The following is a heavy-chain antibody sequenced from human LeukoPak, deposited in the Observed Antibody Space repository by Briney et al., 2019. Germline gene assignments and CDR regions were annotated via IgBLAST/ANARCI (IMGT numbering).Heavy chain of an antibody. V-gene: IGHV3-23*01. CDR1: GFSFKNYA. CDR3: AKDVSTMYYYGSTISSDAFHI. Sequence: GRSLRLSCAASGFSFKNYAMHWVRQAPGKGLEWVSAISGSGGTTNYADSVKGRFTISRDNSKNTLYLQMNSLRAADTAVYYCAKDVSTMYYYGSTISSDAFHIWGQGTMVTVSS. J-gene: IGHJ3*02. D-gene: IGHD3-10*01. CDR2: ISGSGGTT.